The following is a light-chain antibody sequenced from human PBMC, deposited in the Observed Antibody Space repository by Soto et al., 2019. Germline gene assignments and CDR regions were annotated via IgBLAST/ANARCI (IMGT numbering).Light chain of an antibody. CDR2: GAS. CDR3: QQYHNWPSAT. V-gene: IGKV3-15*01. J-gene: IGKJ1*01. Sequence: DIVVTKSPVTLSLSTGERATLSCRASQSVSSNLAWYQQKPGQAPRLLIYGASTRATGIPARFSGSGSGTEFTLTISSLQSEDSEVYYCQQYHNWPSATFGQWT. CDR1: QSVSSN.